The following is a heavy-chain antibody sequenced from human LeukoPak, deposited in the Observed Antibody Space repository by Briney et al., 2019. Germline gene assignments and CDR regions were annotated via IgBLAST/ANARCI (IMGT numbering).Heavy chain of an antibody. CDR3: ASDPYSSGWLLEVDY. CDR2: IKQDGSEK. D-gene: IGHD6-19*01. CDR1: GFTFSGYW. J-gene: IGHJ4*02. Sequence: GGSLRLSCAASGFTFSGYWMSWARQAPGKGLEWVANIKQDGSEKYYVDSVKGRFTISRDNAKNSLYLQMNSLRAEDTAVYYCASDPYSSGWLLEVDYWGQGTLVTVSS. V-gene: IGHV3-7*01.